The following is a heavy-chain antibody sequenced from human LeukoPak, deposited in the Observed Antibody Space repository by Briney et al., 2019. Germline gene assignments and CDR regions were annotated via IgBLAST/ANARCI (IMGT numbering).Heavy chain of an antibody. V-gene: IGHV4-39*01. CDR1: GGSISSSSYY. D-gene: IGHD6-19*01. Sequence: SETLSLTRTVSGGSISSSSYYWGWIRQPPGKGLEWIGSIYYSGSTYYNPSLKSRVTISVDTSKNQFSLKLSSVTAADTAVFYCARSEWLVRGGDDYWGQGTLVTVSS. J-gene: IGHJ4*02. CDR2: IYYSGST. CDR3: ARSEWLVRGGDDY.